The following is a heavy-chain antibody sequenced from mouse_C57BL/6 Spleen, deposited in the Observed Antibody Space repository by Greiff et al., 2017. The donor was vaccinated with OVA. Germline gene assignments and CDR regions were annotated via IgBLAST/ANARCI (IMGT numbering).Heavy chain of an antibody. CDR2: INPNNGGT. CDR3: ARLAYYYGSRYFDV. CDR1: GYTFTDYN. D-gene: IGHD1-1*01. Sequence: VQLQQSGPELVKPGASVKIPCKASGYTFTDYNMDWVKQSHGKSLEWIGDINPNNGGTIYNQKFKGKATLTVDKSSSTAYMELRSLTSEDTAVYYCARLAYYYGSRYFDVWGTGTTVTVSS. J-gene: IGHJ1*03. V-gene: IGHV1-18*01.